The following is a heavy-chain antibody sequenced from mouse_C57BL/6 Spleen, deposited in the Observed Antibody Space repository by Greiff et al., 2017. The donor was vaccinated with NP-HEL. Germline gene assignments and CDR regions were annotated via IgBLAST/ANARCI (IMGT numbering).Heavy chain of an antibody. CDR2: IWSDGST. Sequence: VKLVESGPGLVAPSQSLSITCTVSGFSLTSYGVHWVRQPPGKGLEWLVVIWSDGSTTYNSALQSRLSISKDNSKSQVFLKMNSLQTDDTAMYYCARHDYGSSVRYIDVWGTGTTVTVSS. V-gene: IGHV2-6-1*01. CDR1: GFSLTSYG. D-gene: IGHD1-1*01. J-gene: IGHJ1*03. CDR3: ARHDYGSSVRYIDV.